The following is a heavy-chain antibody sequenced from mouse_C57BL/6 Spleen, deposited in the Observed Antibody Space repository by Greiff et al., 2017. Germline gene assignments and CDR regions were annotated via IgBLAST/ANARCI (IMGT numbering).Heavy chain of an antibody. D-gene: IGHD2-3*01. Sequence: EVQLQESGPGLVKPSQSLTFTCSVTGYSITSGYFRNWIRQFPGNRLEWMGYKSYDGSNNYNPSLNNRIAITRDTSKNQFFLKLNSVTTEDTATYYCARGDDGGAMDYWGQGTSVTVSS. CDR3: ARGDDGGAMDY. CDR2: KSYDGSN. CDR1: GYSITSGYF. V-gene: IGHV3-6*01. J-gene: IGHJ4*01.